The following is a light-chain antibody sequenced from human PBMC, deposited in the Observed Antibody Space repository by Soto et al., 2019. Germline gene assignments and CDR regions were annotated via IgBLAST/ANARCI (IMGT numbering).Light chain of an antibody. CDR2: GAS. V-gene: IGKV3-15*01. CDR1: QRVSSN. Sequence: EIVMTQSPATLSVSPGERATLSCRASQRVSSNLAWYQQKPGQAPRLLIYGASTRATGIPARFSGSGSGTEFTLPISSLQSADFAVYYCQQYNNWPPITFGQGTRLEIK. CDR3: QQYNNWPPIT. J-gene: IGKJ5*01.